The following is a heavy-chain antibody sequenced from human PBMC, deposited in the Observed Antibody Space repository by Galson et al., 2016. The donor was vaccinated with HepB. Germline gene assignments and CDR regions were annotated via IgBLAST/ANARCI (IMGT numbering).Heavy chain of an antibody. V-gene: IGHV3-7*01. CDR1: GFTFTTYW. Sequence: SLRLSCAASGFTFTTYWMSWVRQAPGKGLEWVANIKQDESEKFYVDSVKGRFTVSRDNAKNSLFLQMRGLRTEDTAVYFCATFIEEHSSFESRGQGTQVTVSS. CDR3: ATFIEEHSSFES. J-gene: IGHJ4*02. CDR2: IKQDESEK. D-gene: IGHD4-11*01.